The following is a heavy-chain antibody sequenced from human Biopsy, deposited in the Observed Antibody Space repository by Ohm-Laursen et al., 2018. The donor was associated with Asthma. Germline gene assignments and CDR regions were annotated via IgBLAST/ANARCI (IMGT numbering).Heavy chain of an antibody. D-gene: IGHD1-26*01. J-gene: IGHJ4*02. CDR3: ATPPVGSISYFDS. V-gene: IGHV1-69*01. CDR2: NLPILGTS. Sequence: SSVKVSCKASGGTFSTFTITWVRQAPGQALEWMGGNLPILGTSNYAQKFQGRVTITADESTRTAYMELSSLRSEDTAVYYCATPPVGSISYFDSWGQGTLVTVSS. CDR1: GGTFSTFT.